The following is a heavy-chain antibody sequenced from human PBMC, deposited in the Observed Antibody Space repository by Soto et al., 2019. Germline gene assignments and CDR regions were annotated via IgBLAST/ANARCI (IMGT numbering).Heavy chain of an antibody. J-gene: IGHJ4*02. V-gene: IGHV1-46*01. CDR2: INPSGGST. Sequence: QVQLVQSGAEVKKPGASVKVSCKASGYTFTSYYMHWVRQAPGQGLEWMGIINPSGGSTSYAQKFQGRVTMTRDTSTSTVYMEVSSLRSEDTAVYYCARDGGDIVLVPAAMGDYWGQGTLVTVSS. CDR3: ARDGGDIVLVPAAMGDY. D-gene: IGHD2-2*01. CDR1: GYTFTSYY.